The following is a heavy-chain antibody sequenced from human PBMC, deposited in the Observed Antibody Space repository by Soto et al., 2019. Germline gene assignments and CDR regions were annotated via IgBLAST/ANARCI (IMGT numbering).Heavy chain of an antibody. CDR1: GGYITSDNYY. D-gene: IGHD6-13*01. CDR2: IYFSGST. V-gene: IGHV4-30-4*01. J-gene: IGHJ4*02. Sequence: QVQLQESGPGLVRPSQTLSLTCTVSGGYITSDNYYWSWIRQSQGKGLEWIGSIYFSGSTHYNPSRKSRLIISLDTSKNQVSLKLSSVTAADTSFDYCARTSWFDNSSSADWGQGALVTVSS. CDR3: ARTSWFDNSSSAD.